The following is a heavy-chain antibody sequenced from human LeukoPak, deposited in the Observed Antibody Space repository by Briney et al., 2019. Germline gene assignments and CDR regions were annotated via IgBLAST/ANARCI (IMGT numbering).Heavy chain of an antibody. D-gene: IGHD2-8*01. V-gene: IGHV1-18*01. CDR2: ISAYNGNT. J-gene: IGHJ6*02. CDR1: VYSFTSYA. Sequence: ASVKVSCKASVYSFTSYALNWVLQAPGQGLEWMGWISAYNGNTDYAQKFQGRVTMTTDTSTSTAYMELRSLTSDDTAVYYCARDPLRSTWSTYYNALDVWGQGTTVTVSS. CDR3: ARDPLRSTWSTYYNALDV.